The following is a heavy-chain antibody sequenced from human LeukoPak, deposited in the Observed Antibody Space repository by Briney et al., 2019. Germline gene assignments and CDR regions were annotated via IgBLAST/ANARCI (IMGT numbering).Heavy chain of an antibody. CDR1: GGSFSGYY. CDR3: ARSILVGATIYFDY. D-gene: IGHD1-26*01. Sequence: TCAVYGGSFSGYYWSWVREPPGKGVEWMGEINNSGRKNYNTSLKSRVNISVEKSKKQFSLKRSSVTAADTAVYYCARSILVGATIYFDYWGQGTLVTVSS. V-gene: IGHV4-34*01. CDR2: INNSGRK. J-gene: IGHJ4*02.